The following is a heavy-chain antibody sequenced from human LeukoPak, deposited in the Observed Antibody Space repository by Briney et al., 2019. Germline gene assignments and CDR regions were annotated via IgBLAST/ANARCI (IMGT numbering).Heavy chain of an antibody. Sequence: SETLSLTCAIYGGSFSGYYWSWIRQPPGKGLEWIGEINHSGSTNYNPSLKSRVTISVDTSKHQFSLKLSSVTAADTAVYYCARARGSYYVLDYWGQGTLVTVSS. CDR3: ARARGSYYVLDY. J-gene: IGHJ4*02. CDR2: INHSGST. D-gene: IGHD1-26*01. V-gene: IGHV4-34*01. CDR1: GGSFSGYY.